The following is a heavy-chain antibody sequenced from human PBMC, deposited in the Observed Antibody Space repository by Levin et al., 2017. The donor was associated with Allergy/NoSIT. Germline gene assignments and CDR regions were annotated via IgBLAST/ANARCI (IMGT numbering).Heavy chain of an antibody. CDR2: ISYSGYS. V-gene: IGHV4-61*01. CDR3: ARDILWVGELLHDF. J-gene: IGHJ4*02. Sequence: PSETLSLTCTVSGASVTSDSVYWSWIRQPPGKGLEWIGYISYSGYSNYNPSLWSRVTISLDTSKNQISLNMTSLTAADTAVYYCARDILWVGELLHDFWGQGTLVSVSS. CDR1: GASVTSDSVY. D-gene: IGHD3-10*01.